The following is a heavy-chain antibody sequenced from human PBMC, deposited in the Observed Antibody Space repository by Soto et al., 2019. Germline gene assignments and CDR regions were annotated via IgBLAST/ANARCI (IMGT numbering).Heavy chain of an antibody. V-gene: IGHV1-3*01. CDR3: ARASPSVIAMVTVGFYCYGMDV. CDR2: INAGNGNT. Sequence: ASVKVSCKASGYTFTSYAMHWVRQDPGQRLEWVGWINAGNGNTKYSQKFQGRVTITRDTSASTAYMELSSLRSEDTAVYYCARASPSVIAMVTVGFYCYGMDVWGQGTTVTVA. CDR1: GYTFTSYA. D-gene: IGHD5-18*01. J-gene: IGHJ6*02.